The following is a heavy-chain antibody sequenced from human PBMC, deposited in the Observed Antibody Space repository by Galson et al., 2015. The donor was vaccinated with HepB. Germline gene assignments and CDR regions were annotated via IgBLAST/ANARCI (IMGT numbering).Heavy chain of an antibody. CDR1: GYSFTSYW. V-gene: IGHV5-10-1*01. CDR2: IDPSDSYT. D-gene: IGHD1-1*01. CDR3: ARHEAPVSYNKPDAFDI. Sequence: QSGAEVKKPGESLRISCKGSGYSFTSYWISWVRQMPGKGLEWMGRIDPSDSYTNYSPSFQGHVTISADKSISTAYLQWSSLKASDTAMYYYARHEAPVSYNKPDAFDIWGQGTMVTVSS. J-gene: IGHJ3*02.